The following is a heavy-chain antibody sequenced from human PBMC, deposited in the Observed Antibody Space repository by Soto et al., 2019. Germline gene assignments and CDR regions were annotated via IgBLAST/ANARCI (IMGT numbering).Heavy chain of an antibody. Sequence: SETLSLTCAISGDSVSSNSAAWNWIRQSPSRGLEWLGRTYYRSKWYNDYAVSVKSRITINPDTSKNQFSLQLNSVTPEDTAVYYCARDIRVQDSSGYYYGGVNWFDPWGQGTLVTVSS. CDR2: TYYRSKWYN. CDR3: ARDIRVQDSSGYYYGGVNWFDP. CDR1: GDSVSSNSAA. J-gene: IGHJ5*02. D-gene: IGHD3-22*01. V-gene: IGHV6-1*01.